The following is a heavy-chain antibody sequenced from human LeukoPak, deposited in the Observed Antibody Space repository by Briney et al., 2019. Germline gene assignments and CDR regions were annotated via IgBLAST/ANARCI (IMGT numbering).Heavy chain of an antibody. CDR2: ISFDGVTK. J-gene: IGHJ4*02. CDR1: GFSFSSYA. V-gene: IGHV3-30*04. D-gene: IGHD6-13*01. CDR3: VRGSRGNIAAAGHFDY. Sequence: GGSLRLSCAASGFSFSSYAIHWVRQAPGKGLEWVAVISFDGVTKYYADFVKGRFTFSRDNSKSTLYVQMNSLRPEDTGVYYCVRGSRGNIAAAGHFDYWGQGTLVTVSS.